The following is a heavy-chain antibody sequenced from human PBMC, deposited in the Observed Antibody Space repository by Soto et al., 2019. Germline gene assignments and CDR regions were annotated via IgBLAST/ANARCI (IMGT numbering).Heavy chain of an antibody. CDR1: GYTFTHHP. CDR3: AKDLDYYGSPPRPQFDY. V-gene: IGHV1-3*01. J-gene: IGHJ4*02. CDR2: IIVDNGGT. Sequence: ASVKVSCKASGYTFTHHPVHWMRQAPGQSLEWLAWIIVDNGGTQYSQKLQGRVSLTRDTSATTVYLELSSLRAEDTAVYYCAKDLDYYGSPPRPQFDYWGQGTLVTVSS. D-gene: IGHD3-10*01.